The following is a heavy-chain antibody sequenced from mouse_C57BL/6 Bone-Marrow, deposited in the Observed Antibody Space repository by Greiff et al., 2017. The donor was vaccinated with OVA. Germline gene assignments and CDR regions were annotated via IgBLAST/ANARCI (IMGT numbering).Heavy chain of an antibody. CDR3: AKGGEYVAY. CDR1: GFSLTSYG. V-gene: IGHV2-5*01. D-gene: IGHD5-2*01. Sequence: QVQLQQSGPGLVQPSQSLSITCTVSGFSLTSYGVHWVRQSPGTGLEWLGVICRGCSTDYNAAFLSRLSINKDNTKNQVFFKMNSLQADDTAIYDCAKGGEYVAYWGQGTMGTVSA. CDR2: ICRGCST. J-gene: IGHJ3*01.